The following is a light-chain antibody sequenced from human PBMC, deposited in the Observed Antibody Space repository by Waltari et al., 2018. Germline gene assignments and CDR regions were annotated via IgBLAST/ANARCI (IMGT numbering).Light chain of an antibody. J-gene: IGKJ2*01. CDR2: GVS. CDR3: PQYNNWPPYT. CDR1: QSVGSN. Sequence: EIVMTQSPVTLSLSPGERATLSCRASQSVGSNLAWYQQKPGQAPRLLIYGVSIRVTGIPARFSGTGSGTEFTLTISSLQSEDFAVYYCPQYNNWPPYTFGQGTRLEI. V-gene: IGKV3-15*01.